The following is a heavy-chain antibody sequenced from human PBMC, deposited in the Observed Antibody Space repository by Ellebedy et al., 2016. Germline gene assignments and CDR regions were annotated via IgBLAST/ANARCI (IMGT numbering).Heavy chain of an antibody. CDR2: IYFSGST. J-gene: IGHJ4*02. CDR1: GGSISNYY. V-gene: IGHV4-59*01. CDR3: ARKRDGTYIDY. Sequence: GSLRLSXTVSGGSISNYYWSWIRQPPRKGLEWIGYIYFSGSTNYSPSLKSRVTISVDTSNNQFSLKLTSVTAADSAVYFCARKRDGTYIDYWGQGTLVTVSS. D-gene: IGHD2-15*01.